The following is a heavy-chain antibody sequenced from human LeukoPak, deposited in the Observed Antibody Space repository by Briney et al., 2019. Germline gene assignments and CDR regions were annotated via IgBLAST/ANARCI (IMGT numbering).Heavy chain of an antibody. CDR3: ARAKASYPHPFVY. D-gene: IGHD1-26*01. J-gene: IGHJ4*02. CDR2: IYYGGST. CDR1: GGSISSYY. Sequence: SETLSLTCTVSGGSISSYYWSWIRQPPGKGLEWIGYIYYGGSTNYNPSLKSRVTISVDTSKNQFSLKLSSVTAADTAVYYCARAKASYPHPFVYWGQGTLVTVSS. V-gene: IGHV4-59*01.